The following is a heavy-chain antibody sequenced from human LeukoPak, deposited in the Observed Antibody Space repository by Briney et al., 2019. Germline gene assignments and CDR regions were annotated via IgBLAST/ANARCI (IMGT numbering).Heavy chain of an antibody. J-gene: IGHJ4*02. D-gene: IGHD5-24*01. CDR1: GFTFSNSW. V-gene: IGHV3-7*01. CDR2: IKEDGSQT. CDR3: ARDRGWQQFDY. Sequence: PGGSLRLSCAASGFTFSNSWMTWVRQTPGKGLERVANIKEDGSQTYYVDSVRGRFSISRDNAKNSLSLEMNSLRAEDTAVYFGARDRGWQQFDYWGQGTLVTVSA.